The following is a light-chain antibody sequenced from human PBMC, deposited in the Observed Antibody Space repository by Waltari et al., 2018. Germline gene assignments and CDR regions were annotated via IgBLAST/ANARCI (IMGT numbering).Light chain of an antibody. J-gene: IGKJ1*01. CDR2: GAS. V-gene: IGKV1-12*01. CDR3: QQTEGFPWT. Sequence: IQMTQSPSSVSASVGDRVSISCRASLGITRWLAWYQQRPGKAPRLLIYGASTLQSGAPSRFSGSGSGTDFTLTISGLQPEDFGTYYCQQTEGFPWTFGQGTKVEV. CDR1: LGITRW.